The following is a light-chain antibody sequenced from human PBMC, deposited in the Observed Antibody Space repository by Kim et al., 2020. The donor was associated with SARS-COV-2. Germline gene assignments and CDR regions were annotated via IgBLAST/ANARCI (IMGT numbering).Light chain of an antibody. CDR2: GAS. J-gene: IGKJ1*01. CDR1: QSVSSN. Sequence: SVSPGERATRSFRASQSVSSNLAWYQQKPGQAPRLLIYGASTRATGIPARFSGSGSGTEFTLTISSLQSEDFAVYYCQQYNNWWTFGQGTKVDIK. CDR3: QQYNNWWT. V-gene: IGKV3-15*01.